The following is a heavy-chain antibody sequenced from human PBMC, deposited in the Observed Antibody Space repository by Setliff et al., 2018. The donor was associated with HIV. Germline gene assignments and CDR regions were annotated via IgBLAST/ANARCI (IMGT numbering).Heavy chain of an antibody. J-gene: IGHJ3*02. D-gene: IGHD3-10*01. CDR3: ARDAEPVLQWFGGSPKHDSFDI. Sequence: GASVKVSCKASGYTFINYYIHWVRQAHGQGLEWMAIIDPSGESTSYAQKFQGSVTMIMDTSTNTVYMELSSLRSEYTAVYYCARDAEPVLQWFGGSPKHDSFDIWGQGTMVTVSS. CDR1: GYTFINYY. CDR2: IDPSGEST. V-gene: IGHV1-46*01.